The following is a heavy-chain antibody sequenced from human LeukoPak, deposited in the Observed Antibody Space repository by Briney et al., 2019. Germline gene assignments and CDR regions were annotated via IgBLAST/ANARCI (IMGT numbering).Heavy chain of an antibody. Sequence: PSETLSLTCAVSGGSISSSNWWSWVRQPPGKGLEWIGEIYHSGSTNYNPSLKSLVTISVDKSKNQFSLKLSSVTAADTAVYYCARPWFGEYMAGAFDIWGQGTMVTVSS. CDR1: GGSISSSNW. CDR2: IYHSGST. D-gene: IGHD3-10*01. CDR3: ARPWFGEYMAGAFDI. J-gene: IGHJ3*02. V-gene: IGHV4-4*02.